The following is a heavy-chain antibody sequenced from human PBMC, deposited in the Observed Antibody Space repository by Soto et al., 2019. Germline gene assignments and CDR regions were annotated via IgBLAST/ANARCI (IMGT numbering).Heavy chain of an antibody. CDR2: IYYSGST. V-gene: IGHV4-31*03. CDR3: ARGRIGDYYDSSEAVQH. J-gene: IGHJ1*01. CDR1: GGSISSGGYY. D-gene: IGHD3-22*01. Sequence: PSETLSLTCTVSGGSISSGGYYWSWIRQHPGKGLEWIGYIYYSGSTYYNPSLKSRVTISVDTSKNQFSLKLSSVTAADTAVYYCARGRIGDYYDSSEAVQHWGQGTLVTSPQ.